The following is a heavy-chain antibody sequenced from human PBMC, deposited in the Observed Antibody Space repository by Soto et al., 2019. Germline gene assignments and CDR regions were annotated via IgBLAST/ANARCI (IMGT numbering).Heavy chain of an antibody. D-gene: IGHD6-19*01. V-gene: IGHV1-69*13. J-gene: IGHJ4*02. CDR1: GGTFSSYA. Sequence: SVKVSCKASGGTFSSYAISWVRQAPGQGLEWMGGIISIYGKANYAQKLQGRVTITADESTSTAFMELSGLRSEAMAVYYSAREWEYSSGWPYWGQGTLVTVSS. CDR2: IISIYGKA. CDR3: AREWEYSSGWPY.